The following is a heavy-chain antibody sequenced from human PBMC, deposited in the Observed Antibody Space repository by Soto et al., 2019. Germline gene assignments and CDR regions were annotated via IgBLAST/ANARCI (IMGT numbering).Heavy chain of an antibody. Sequence: SETLSLTCTVSGGSISSGGYYWSWLRQHPGKGLEWIGYIYYSGSTYYNPALKSRVTISVDTSKNQLTLKLSSVTAADTAVYSCARYWRVCSSPSCQHSYWFDPWGQGTLVTVSS. D-gene: IGHD2-2*01. J-gene: IGHJ5*02. CDR2: IYYSGST. CDR1: GGSISSGGYY. CDR3: ARYWRVCSSPSCQHSYWFDP. V-gene: IGHV4-31*03.